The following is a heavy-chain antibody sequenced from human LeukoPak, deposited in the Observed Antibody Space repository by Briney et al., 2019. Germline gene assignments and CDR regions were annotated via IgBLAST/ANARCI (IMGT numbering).Heavy chain of an antibody. D-gene: IGHD1-1*01. J-gene: IGHJ4*02. CDR1: GFTFSSYS. CDR3: ARDPTGTTLGDFDY. V-gene: IGHV3-21*01. Sequence: GGSLRLSCAASGFTFSSYSMNWVRQAPGKGLEWVSSISSSSSYIYYADSVKGRFTISRDNAKNSLYLQMNSLRAEDTAVYYCARDPTGTTLGDFDYWGQGTLVTVSS. CDR2: ISSSSSYI.